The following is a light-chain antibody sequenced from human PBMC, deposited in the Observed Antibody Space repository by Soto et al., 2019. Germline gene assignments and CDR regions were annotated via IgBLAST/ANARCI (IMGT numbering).Light chain of an antibody. J-gene: IGKJ5*01. CDR2: KVS. Sequence: DVVMTQSPLSLPVTLGQPASISCRSSQSLVYSDGNTYLNWFQQRPGQSPRRLIYKVSNRDSGVPDRFSGSGSGTDSTMKISRVEAEDVAIYYCMQGTHWPPVTFGQGTRLEIK. V-gene: IGKV2-30*01. CDR1: QSLVYSDGNTY. CDR3: MQGTHWPPVT.